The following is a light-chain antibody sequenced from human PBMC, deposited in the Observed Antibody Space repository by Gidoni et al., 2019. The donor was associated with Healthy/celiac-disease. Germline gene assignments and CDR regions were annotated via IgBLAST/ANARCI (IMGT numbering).Light chain of an antibody. CDR2: AAS. CDR3: QQAYIFPFT. Sequence: DFKLTQLPSPGSAPVGDRVTITWRASQGISSWLDWYQQKPGKAPKLLIYAASSLQSGVPSRFSGSGSGTGFTLTISSLQPGDFATYYCQQAYIFPFTFGGGTKVEIK. CDR1: QGISSW. J-gene: IGKJ4*01. V-gene: IGKV1-12*01.